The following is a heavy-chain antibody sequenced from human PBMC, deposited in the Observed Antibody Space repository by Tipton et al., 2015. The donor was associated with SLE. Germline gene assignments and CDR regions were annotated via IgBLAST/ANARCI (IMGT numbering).Heavy chain of an antibody. V-gene: IGHV4-39*07. D-gene: IGHD7-27*01. CDR3: ARETSWVDY. CDR1: GGSISSSSNY. Sequence: TLSLTCTVSGGSISSSSNYWGWIRQPPGKGLEWIGSVYYSGNTHYNLSLKSRVTISVDTSKNQFSLKLTSLTAADTAVYYCARETSWVDYWGQGTLVTVSS. J-gene: IGHJ4*02. CDR2: VYYSGNT.